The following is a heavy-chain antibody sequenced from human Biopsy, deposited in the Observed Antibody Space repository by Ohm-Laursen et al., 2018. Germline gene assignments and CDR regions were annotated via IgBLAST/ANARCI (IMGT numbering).Heavy chain of an antibody. CDR1: GYTFTSHD. J-gene: IGHJ4*02. V-gene: IGHV1-8*01. CDR2: MSPNTGNT. D-gene: IGHD1-26*01. Sequence: ASVKVSCKDSGYTFTSHDINWVRQATGQGLEWMGWMSPNTGNTVYAQRFQDRVTMTSDTSTGTAYMELTSLTSDDTAVYFCARWETTLGRSLDSWGQGTLVAVSS. CDR3: ARWETTLGRSLDS.